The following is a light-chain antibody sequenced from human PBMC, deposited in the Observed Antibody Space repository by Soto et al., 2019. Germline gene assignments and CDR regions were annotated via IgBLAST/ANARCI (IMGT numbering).Light chain of an antibody. CDR2: AAS. CDR1: QCLSSD. Sequence: DIQLTQSPSFLSASVGDRVTITCRASQCLSSDLAWYQQKPGKAPKLLIYAASTLQSGVPSRFSGSGSGTEVTLTISSLQPEDFATYYCQQLNSDPITFGQGTRLAIK. J-gene: IGKJ5*01. V-gene: IGKV1-9*01. CDR3: QQLNSDPIT.